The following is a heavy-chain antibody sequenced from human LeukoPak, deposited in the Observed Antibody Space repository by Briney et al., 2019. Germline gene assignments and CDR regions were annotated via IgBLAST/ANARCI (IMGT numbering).Heavy chain of an antibody. CDR1: GFTFSTYA. CDR2: IGAGGGT. Sequence: GGSLRLSCAASGFTFSTYAMSWVRQAPGKGLEWVSSIGAGGGTYYADSLKGRFTISRDNSKNTLYLQMNSLRAEDTAVYYCAKDDHGEIRYWGQGTLVTVSS. CDR3: AKDDHGEIRY. D-gene: IGHD4-17*01. J-gene: IGHJ4*02. V-gene: IGHV3-23*01.